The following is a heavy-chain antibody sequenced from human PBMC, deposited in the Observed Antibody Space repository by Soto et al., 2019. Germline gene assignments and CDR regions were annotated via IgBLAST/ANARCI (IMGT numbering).Heavy chain of an antibody. CDR1: GFTFSNAW. CDR2: IKSKVDGETI. CDR3: CTGGYFLDY. Sequence: EVHLVESGGGLVKTGGPLRLSCAGSGFTFSNAWMNWVRQAPGKGLEWVGRIKSKVDGETIDYAAPVKGRFTISRDDSKNTVYLQMNSLKIEDTAVYYCCTGGYFLDYWGQGTLVTVSS. J-gene: IGHJ4*02. V-gene: IGHV3-15*07. D-gene: IGHD5-18*01.